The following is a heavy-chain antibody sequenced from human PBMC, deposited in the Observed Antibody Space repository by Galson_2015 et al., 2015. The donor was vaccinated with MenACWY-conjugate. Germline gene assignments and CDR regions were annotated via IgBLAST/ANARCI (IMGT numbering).Heavy chain of an antibody. CDR1: AASIRGYY. D-gene: IGHD2-21*01. CDR3: ARAIGDASGGGLDS. CDR2: KFYSESP. V-gene: IGHV4-59*01. Sequence: ATLSLSCDVSAASIRGYYWNWLRPPPGEGLEWIGYKFYSESPNYNPSLKSRVIISVDTSKNQVSLKLSSLTAADTAVYYCARAIGDASGGGLDSWGRGTLVTVSS. J-gene: IGHJ4*02.